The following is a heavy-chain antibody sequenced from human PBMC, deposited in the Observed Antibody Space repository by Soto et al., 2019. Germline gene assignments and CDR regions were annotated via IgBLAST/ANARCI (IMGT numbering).Heavy chain of an antibody. CDR2: ISAYNGNT. J-gene: IGHJ6*02. CDR1: GYTFTSYG. Sequence: AAVKVSCKASGYTFTSYGISWVRQSPGQGLEWMGWISAYNGNTNYAQKLQGRVTMTTDTSTSTAYMELRSLRSDDTAVYYCARIGTVGTGVLGYYYGMDVWGQGTTVTVSS. CDR3: ARIGTVGTGVLGYYYGMDV. V-gene: IGHV1-18*01. D-gene: IGHD2-21*02.